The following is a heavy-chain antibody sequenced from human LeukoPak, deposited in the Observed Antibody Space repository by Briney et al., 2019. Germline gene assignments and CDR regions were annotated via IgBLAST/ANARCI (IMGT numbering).Heavy chain of an antibody. J-gene: IGHJ6*03. Sequence: GGSLRLSCAASGFTFSSYSMNWVRQAPGKGLEWVAYISSSTSTTHYADSVKGRFTISRDNAKNSLYLQMNSLRAEDTAMYYCARAGRFGESFRDYYYYMDVWGKGTTVTVSS. CDR2: ISSSTSTT. CDR3: ARAGRFGESFRDYYYYMDV. CDR1: GFTFSSYS. D-gene: IGHD3-10*01. V-gene: IGHV3-48*01.